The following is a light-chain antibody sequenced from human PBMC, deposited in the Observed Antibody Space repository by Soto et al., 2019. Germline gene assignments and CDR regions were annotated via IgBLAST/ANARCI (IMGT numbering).Light chain of an antibody. J-gene: IGLJ2*01. Sequence: QSVLTQPRSVSGAPGQRVTISCTGTSSNIGAGYDVPWYQQLPGKAPKLLIYGNTNRPSGVPDRFSGSKSGTSASLTITGLHEDDEAYYYCLSVGSSMSEVFGGGTKLTVL. CDR1: SSNIGAGYD. V-gene: IGLV1-40*01. CDR3: LSVGSSMSEV. CDR2: GNT.